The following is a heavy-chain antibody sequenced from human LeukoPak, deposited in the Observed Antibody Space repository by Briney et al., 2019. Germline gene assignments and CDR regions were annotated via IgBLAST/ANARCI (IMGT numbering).Heavy chain of an antibody. D-gene: IGHD4-23*01. CDR3: ASWITVVMRSPPDL. CDR1: GFTFSSYA. V-gene: IGHV3-21*01. Sequence: PGGSLRLSCAASGFTFSSYAMNWVRQAPGKGLEWVSSISSSSSYIYYADSVKGRFTISRDNAKNSLYLQMNSLRAEDTAVYYCASWITVVMRSPPDLWGRGTLVTVSS. J-gene: IGHJ2*01. CDR2: ISSSSSYI.